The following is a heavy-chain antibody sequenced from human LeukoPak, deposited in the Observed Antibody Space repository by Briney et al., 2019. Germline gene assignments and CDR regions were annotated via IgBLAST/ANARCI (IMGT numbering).Heavy chain of an antibody. CDR3: AGAYCGGDCYSPVDAFDI. CDR1: GFTFSSYA. D-gene: IGHD2-21*02. Sequence: GGSLRLSCAPSGFTFSSYAMSWVPDAPGKGLEWVSAIGGSGGSTYYTDSVKGRFTISRDNPENTLYLQMNSLRAEDTAVYYCAGAYCGGDCYSPVDAFDIWGQGTMVTVSS. V-gene: IGHV3-23*01. J-gene: IGHJ3*02. CDR2: IGGSGGST.